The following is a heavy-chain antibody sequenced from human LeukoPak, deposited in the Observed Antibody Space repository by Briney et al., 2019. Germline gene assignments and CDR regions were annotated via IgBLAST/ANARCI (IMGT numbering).Heavy chain of an antibody. V-gene: IGHV1-69*13. CDR1: GGTFSSYA. D-gene: IGHD1-1*01. CDR2: IIPIFGTA. J-gene: IGHJ4*02. Sequence: GASVKVSCKASGGTFSSYAISWVRQAPGQGLEWMGGIIPIFGTANYARKFQGRVTITADESTSTAYMELSSLRSEDTAVYCCATAKGGVSYNWNVFYYFDYWGQGTLVTVSS. CDR3: ATAKGGVSYNWNVFYYFDY.